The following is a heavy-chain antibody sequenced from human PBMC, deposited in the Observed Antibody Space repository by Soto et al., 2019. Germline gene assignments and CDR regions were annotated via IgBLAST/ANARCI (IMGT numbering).Heavy chain of an antibody. D-gene: IGHD3-9*01. CDR1: GGCIGSYY. Sequence: PSETLSLTSTVSGGCIGSYYLSWIRQPPGEGLEWIEYIYYSESKHYNRSLKSRVTISVDTSKNQFFLKLSSVNAADTAVYYCASVFMLDILTGIRGFDYWGQGTLVTVSS. CDR3: ASVFMLDILTGIRGFDY. V-gene: IGHV4-59*01. J-gene: IGHJ4*02. CDR2: IYYSESK.